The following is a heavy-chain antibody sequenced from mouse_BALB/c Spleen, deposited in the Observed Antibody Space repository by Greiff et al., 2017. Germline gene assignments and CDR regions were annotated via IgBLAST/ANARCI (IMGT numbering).Heavy chain of an antibody. J-gene: IGHJ2*01. D-gene: IGHD2-3*01. Sequence: EVKLVESGPRLVKPSQTLSLTCSVTGDSITSGYWNWLRKFPGNKLEYMGYISYSGSTYYNPSLKSRISITRDTSKNQYYLQLNSVTTEDTATDYCARSPRWSYFDYWGQGTTLTVSS. CDR2: ISYSGST. V-gene: IGHV3-8*02. CDR1: GDSITSGY. CDR3: ARSPRWSYFDY.